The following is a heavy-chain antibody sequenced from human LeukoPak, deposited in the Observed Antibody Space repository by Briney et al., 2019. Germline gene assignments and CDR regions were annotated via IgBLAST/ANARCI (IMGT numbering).Heavy chain of an antibody. V-gene: IGHV4-34*01. CDR3: ARGLGATRAYYYYGMDV. J-gene: IGHJ6*02. CDR2: INHSGST. Sequence: SETLSLTCAVYGGSFSGYYWSWIRQPPWKGLEWIGEINHSGSTNYNPSLKSRVTISVDTSKNQFSLKLSSVTAADTAVYYCARGLGATRAYYYYGMDVWGQGTTVTVSS. D-gene: IGHD4/OR15-4a*01. CDR1: GGSFSGYY.